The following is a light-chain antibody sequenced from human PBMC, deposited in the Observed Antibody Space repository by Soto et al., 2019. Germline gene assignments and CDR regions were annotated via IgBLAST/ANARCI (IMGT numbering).Light chain of an antibody. CDR3: QQTFNSPPWT. V-gene: IGKV1-39*01. Sequence: DIQMTQSPSSLSASAGDTVTITCRASQNIDFYLNWYQQKPGTAPKVLISGASSLQRGVPSRFSGSGSGTEFTLAINNLQPEDFASYFCQQTFNSPPWTFGQGTKVDIK. CDR2: GAS. CDR1: QNIDFY. J-gene: IGKJ1*01.